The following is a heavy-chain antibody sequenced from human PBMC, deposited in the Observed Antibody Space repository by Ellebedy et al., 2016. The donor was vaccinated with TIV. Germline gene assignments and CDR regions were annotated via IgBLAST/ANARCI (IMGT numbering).Heavy chain of an antibody. CDR1: GYTLMSYG. CDR2: VSPYDGNT. Sequence: AASVKVSCKASGYTLMSYGICWVQQAPGQGLEWMGWVSPYDGNTNYAQKFQGRVTMTIDTSTSTGYMELRSLRSDDTAVYYCARGFRYGSGRWPLDHWGQGTLVTVSS. D-gene: IGHD4-23*01. V-gene: IGHV1-18*01. CDR3: ARGFRYGSGRWPLDH. J-gene: IGHJ4*02.